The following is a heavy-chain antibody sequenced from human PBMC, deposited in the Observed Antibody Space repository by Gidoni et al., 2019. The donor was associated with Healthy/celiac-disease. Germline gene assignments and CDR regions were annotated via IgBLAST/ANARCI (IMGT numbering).Heavy chain of an antibody. Sequence: EVQLVQSGAEVKQPGESLKISCKGSGSSFTSYWIGWVRQMPGKGLEWMGIIYPGDSDTRYSPSFQGQVTISADKSISTAYLQWSSLKASDTAMYYCARGGHRIAYTAPNWFDPWGQGTLVTVSS. D-gene: IGHD2-21*01. CDR2: IYPGDSDT. CDR3: ARGGHRIAYTAPNWFDP. CDR1: GSSFTSYW. J-gene: IGHJ5*02. V-gene: IGHV5-51*01.